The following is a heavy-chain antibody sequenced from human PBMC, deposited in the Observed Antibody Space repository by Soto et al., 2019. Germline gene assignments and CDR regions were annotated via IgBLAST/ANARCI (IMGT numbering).Heavy chain of an antibody. CDR2: FYYSGTT. CDR3: ARRHDILTGSDSFDV. CDR1: GDSISSDGYY. V-gene: IGHV4-31*01. D-gene: IGHD3-9*01. Sequence: QVQLQESGPGLVRPSQTLSLTCTLSGDSISSDGYYWSWIRQRPGKGLEWIGDFYYSGTTSYYPSLRSPLTISVDTSKNQFSLRLNSVTATDTAVYYCARRHDILTGSDSFDVWGRGTLVTVSS. J-gene: IGHJ3*01.